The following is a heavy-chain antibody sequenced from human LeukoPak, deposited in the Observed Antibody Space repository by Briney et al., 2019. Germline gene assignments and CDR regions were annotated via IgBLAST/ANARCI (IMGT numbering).Heavy chain of an antibody. J-gene: IGHJ4*02. V-gene: IGHV3-23*01. CDR1: GFTFSSYA. CDR2: ISRSADNT. D-gene: IGHD5-18*01. CDR3: AKDLGNSFGYENVFDC. Sequence: GGSLRLSCAASGFTFSSYAMNWVRQAPGKGLEWVSGISRSADNTCYTDSVKGRFTISRDNSKNTLYLQMSSLRAEDTAVYYCAKDLGNSFGYENVFDCWGQGTLVTVSS.